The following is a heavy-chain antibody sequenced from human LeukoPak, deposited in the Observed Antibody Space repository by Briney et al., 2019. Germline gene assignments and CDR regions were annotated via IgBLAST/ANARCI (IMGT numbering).Heavy chain of an antibody. D-gene: IGHD1-7*01. CDR3: ARGNYDYFDS. CDR2: IYYSGST. CDR1: GGSISSYY. Sequence: PSETLSLTCTVSGGSISSYYWSWIRQPPGKGLEWIGYIYYSGSTKYNPSLKSRVTISVDTSKNQFSLKLSSVTAADTAVYFCARGNYDYFDSWGQGTLVTVSS. V-gene: IGHV4-59*12. J-gene: IGHJ4*02.